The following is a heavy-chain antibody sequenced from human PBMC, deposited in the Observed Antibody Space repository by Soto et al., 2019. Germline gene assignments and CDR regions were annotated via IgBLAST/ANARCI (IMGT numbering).Heavy chain of an antibody. CDR2: IYYSGST. CDR1: GGSISSYY. Sequence: SETLSLTCTVSGGSISSYYWSWIRQPPGKGLEWIGYIYYSGSTNYNPSLKSRVTISVDTSKNQFSLKLSSVTAADTAVYYCVSSIAAAGREWDWFDPWGQGTLVTVSS. V-gene: IGHV4-59*01. CDR3: VSSIAAAGREWDWFDP. D-gene: IGHD6-13*01. J-gene: IGHJ5*02.